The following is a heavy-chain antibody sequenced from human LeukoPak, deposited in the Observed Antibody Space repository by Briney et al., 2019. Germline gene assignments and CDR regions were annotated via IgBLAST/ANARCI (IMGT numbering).Heavy chain of an antibody. V-gene: IGHV3-7*01. J-gene: IGHJ4*02. CDR3: ASRVTVWGSYYYDNGYYFDY. CDR2: IKQDGSEK. CDR1: GFTFSSYW. D-gene: IGHD3-22*01. Sequence: GGSLRLSCAASGFTFSSYWMSWVRQAPGKGLEWVANIKQDGSEKYYVDSVKGRFTISRDNAKNSLYLQMNSLRAEDTAVYYCASRVTVWGSYYYDNGYYFDYWGQGTLVTVSS.